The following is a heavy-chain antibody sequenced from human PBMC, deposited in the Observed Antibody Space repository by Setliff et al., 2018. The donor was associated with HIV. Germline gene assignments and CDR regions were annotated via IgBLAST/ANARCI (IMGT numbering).Heavy chain of an antibody. J-gene: IGHJ5*02. CDR1: GGSFSGYY. D-gene: IGHD3-10*01. Sequence: SETLSLTCAVYGGSFSGYYWSWVRQPPGKGLEWIGEINHSGSTNSNPSFKSRVTISADTSKNQFSLKLTSVTAADTAVYYCARGRMGYYGSGSYLPWGQGMLVTVSS. V-gene: IGHV4-34*01. CDR3: ARGRMGYYGSGSYLP. CDR2: INHSGST.